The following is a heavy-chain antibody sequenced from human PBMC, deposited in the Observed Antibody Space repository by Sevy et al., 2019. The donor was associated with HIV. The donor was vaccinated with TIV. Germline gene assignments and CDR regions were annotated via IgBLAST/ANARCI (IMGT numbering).Heavy chain of an antibody. CDR3: TRELWPGDY. CDR2: IYQDGSQE. D-gene: IGHD2-21*01. Sequence: GGSLRLSCAASGFSFSDYYMGWVRQAPGKGLEWVANIYQDGSQENYVDSVKGRFTISRDNAKNSVYLQMNSLRVDDTGIYYCTRELWPGDYWGQGTLFTVSS. J-gene: IGHJ4*02. CDR1: GFSFSDYY. V-gene: IGHV3-7*01.